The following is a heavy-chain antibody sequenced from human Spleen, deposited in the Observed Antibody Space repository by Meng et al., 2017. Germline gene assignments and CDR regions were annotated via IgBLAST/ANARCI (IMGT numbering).Heavy chain of an antibody. CDR1: GVTFSGSD. CDR2: INHSGST. J-gene: IGHJ6*02. Sequence: ESLKISCAVSGVTFSGSDIHWVRQASGKGLEWIGEINHSGSTNYNPTLKSRVTLSVDTAKNQFSLKLRSVTAANTAVYYCARGVDMVWGVINVWGQGTTVTVSS. V-gene: IGHV4-34*01. CDR3: ARGVDMVWGVINV. D-gene: IGHD3-10*01.